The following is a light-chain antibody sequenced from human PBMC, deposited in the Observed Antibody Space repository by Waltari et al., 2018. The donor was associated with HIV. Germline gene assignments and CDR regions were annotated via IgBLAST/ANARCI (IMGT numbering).Light chain of an antibody. V-gene: IGKV3-15*01. Sequence: TQSPATLSVSPGDKITLSCRPSQNIGPKLAWYQHKPGQAPWRLTSEASTRAPGVPARFSGSGFGTDFTLTINNLESGDFAIYYCQQFNDWPLYTFGQGTKLE. CDR2: EAS. CDR1: QNIGPK. J-gene: IGKJ2*01. CDR3: QQFNDWPLYT.